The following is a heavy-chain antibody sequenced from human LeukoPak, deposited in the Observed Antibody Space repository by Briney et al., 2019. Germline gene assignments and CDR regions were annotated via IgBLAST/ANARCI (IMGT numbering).Heavy chain of an antibody. CDR2: FPREDGER. D-gene: IGHD3-10*01. J-gene: IGHJ3*01. CDR3: ASDFRVGVLYAFDL. V-gene: IGHV1-24*01. CDR1: GYTLTELS. Sequence: ASVKDSCKVSGYTLTELSIHWVRQAHGKGLEWMGGFPREDGERIYAQSFQGRVTMTEESSTDTAYMELSGLKSEDTAVYFCASDFRVGVLYAFDLWGQGTMVTVSP.